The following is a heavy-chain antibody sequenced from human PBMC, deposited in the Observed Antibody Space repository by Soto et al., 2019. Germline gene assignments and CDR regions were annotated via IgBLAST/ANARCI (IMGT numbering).Heavy chain of an antibody. Sequence: QVQLQESGPGLVKPSQTLSLTCTVSGGSFSSGGSYWSWIRQHPGKGLYWVGYLYYTRGTNYNPSLKNRATISVDTSKKQSSLKLTSVTAADTAVYYCARTHYETAFDIWGQGTMVTVSS. V-gene: IGHV4-31*03. J-gene: IGHJ3*02. CDR2: LYYTRGT. CDR3: ARTHYETAFDI. CDR1: GGSFSSGGSY. D-gene: IGHD4-17*01.